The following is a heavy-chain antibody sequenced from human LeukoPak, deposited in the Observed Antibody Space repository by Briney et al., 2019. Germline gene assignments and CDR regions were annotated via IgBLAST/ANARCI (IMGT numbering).Heavy chain of an antibody. CDR2: ISYDGSNK. V-gene: IGHV3-30*18. D-gene: IGHD6-13*01. CDR3: AKDRTMAADGTYFDY. CDR1: GFISPYG. Sequence: GGSLRLSCAASGFISPYGMHWVRQAPGKGLEWVAVISYDGSNKFYADSVKGRFTISRDNSQNTLYLQMNSLRTEDTAVYFCAKDRTMAADGTYFDYWGQGTLVTVSS. J-gene: IGHJ4*02.